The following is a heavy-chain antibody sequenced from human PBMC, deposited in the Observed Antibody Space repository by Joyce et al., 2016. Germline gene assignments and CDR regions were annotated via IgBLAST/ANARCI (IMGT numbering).Heavy chain of an antibody. CDR3: ARAPMPPYAFDV. CDR2: INPDTGHT. V-gene: IGHV1-2*06. CDR1: GYTFSGSY. J-gene: IGHJ3*01. Sequence: QVHLVQSGTEVKKPGASVKVSCKASGYTFSGSYIHWLRQAPGQVRQWMGRINPDTGHTIYVEKFQGRVTLTRDAAISTVYMEFSRLRSDDTAVYFCARAPMPPYAFDVWGQGTLVTVSA. D-gene: IGHD2-2*01.